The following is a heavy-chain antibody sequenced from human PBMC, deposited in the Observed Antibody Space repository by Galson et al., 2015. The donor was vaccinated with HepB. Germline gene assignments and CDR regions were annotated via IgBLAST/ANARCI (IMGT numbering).Heavy chain of an antibody. V-gene: IGHV5-10-1*04. D-gene: IGHD3-3*01. CDR2: IDPSDSYI. CDR3: ARQVSDYYGMDV. Sequence: QSGAEVTKPGEPLRISCKGSGYSFTSYWMSWVRQMPGKGLEWMGIIDPSDSYIKYSPSFQGQVIISVDKSIGTAYLQWSSLKASDSAMYYCARQVSDYYGMDVWGQGTAVTVSS. CDR1: GYSFTSYW. J-gene: IGHJ6*02.